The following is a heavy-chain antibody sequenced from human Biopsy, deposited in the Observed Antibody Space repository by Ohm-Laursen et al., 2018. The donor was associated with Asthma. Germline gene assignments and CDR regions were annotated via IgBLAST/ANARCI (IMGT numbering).Heavy chain of an antibody. Sequence: ETLSLTCTVSGGSINNFYWSWIRQPPGKGLESIGHVYYSGSTNYNPSLKSRVTISIDAPKNQFSLKLTSVTAADTAVYYCARGVDRVTGLLDHFDSWGQGTLVAVSS. J-gene: IGHJ4*02. D-gene: IGHD2-21*02. CDR3: ARGVDRVTGLLDHFDS. V-gene: IGHV4-59*01. CDR2: VYYSGST. CDR1: GGSINNFY.